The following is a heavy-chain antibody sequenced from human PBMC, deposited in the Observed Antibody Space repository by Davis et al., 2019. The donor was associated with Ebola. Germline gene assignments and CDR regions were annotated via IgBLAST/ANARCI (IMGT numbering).Heavy chain of an antibody. CDR3: ASDSSSLGY. D-gene: IGHD6-6*01. CDR1: GGSISSSSYY. CDR2: IYYSGST. V-gene: IGHV4-39*01. J-gene: IGHJ4*02. Sequence: PSETLSLTCTVSGGSISSSSYYWGWIRQPPGKGLEWIGSIYYSGSTYYNPSLKSRVTLSVDTSKNQFSLKLSSVTAADTAVYYCASDSSSLGYWGQGTLVTVSS.